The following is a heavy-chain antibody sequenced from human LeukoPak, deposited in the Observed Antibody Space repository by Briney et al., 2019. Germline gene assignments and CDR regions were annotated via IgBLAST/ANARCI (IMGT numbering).Heavy chain of an antibody. J-gene: IGHJ6*02. Sequence: GGSLGLSCAASGFTFSSYEMNWVRQAPGKGLEWVSYISSSGSAIYYADSVKGRFTISRDNAKNSLYLQMNSLRAEDTAVYYCARDGGQLWRSSYYGMDVWGQGTTVTVSS. CDR2: ISSSGSAI. V-gene: IGHV3-48*03. CDR3: ARDGGQLWRSSYYGMDV. D-gene: IGHD5-18*01. CDR1: GFTFSSYE.